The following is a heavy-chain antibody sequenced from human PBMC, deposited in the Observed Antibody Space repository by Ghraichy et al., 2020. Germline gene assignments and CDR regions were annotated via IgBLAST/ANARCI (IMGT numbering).Heavy chain of an antibody. V-gene: IGHV1-2*06. CDR2: INPITGGT. Sequence: ASVKVSCKASGYTFTAYNIHWVRQAPGQGLEWMGRINPITGGTDYAQSFQGRVTMTRDTSVNTAYMELNSLRSDDTAIYYCARGGDSVGYWGLGTLVTVSS. D-gene: IGHD4-23*01. J-gene: IGHJ4*02. CDR3: ARGGDSVGY. CDR1: GYTFTAYN.